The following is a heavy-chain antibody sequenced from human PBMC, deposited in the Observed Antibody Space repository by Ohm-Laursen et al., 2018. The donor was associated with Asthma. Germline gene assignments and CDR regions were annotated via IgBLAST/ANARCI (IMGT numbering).Heavy chain of an antibody. CDR3: ARAGEALPLDF. J-gene: IGHJ4*02. V-gene: IGHV3-21*01. CDR1: GYTFSRYS. CDR2: ISTASSFI. Sequence: SLRLSCSASGYTFSRYSIHWVRQIPGKGLEWVASISTASSFIYYADSVRGRFTTSRDNAKNSVSLQMNRLRAEDTAVYYCARAGEALPLDFWGQGTLVTVSS.